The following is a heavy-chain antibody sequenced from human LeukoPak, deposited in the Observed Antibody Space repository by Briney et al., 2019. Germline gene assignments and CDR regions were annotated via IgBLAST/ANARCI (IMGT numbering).Heavy chain of an antibody. CDR2: MNPNSGNT. Sequence: ASVKVSCKASGYTFTSYDINWVRQATGQGLEWMGWMNPNSGNTGYAQKFQGRVTITRNTSISTAYMELSRLRSDDTAVYYCTRDAGGGDCYSCPNWFDPWGQGTLVTVSS. J-gene: IGHJ5*02. CDR1: GYTFTSYD. D-gene: IGHD2-21*02. V-gene: IGHV1-8*03. CDR3: TRDAGGGDCYSCPNWFDP.